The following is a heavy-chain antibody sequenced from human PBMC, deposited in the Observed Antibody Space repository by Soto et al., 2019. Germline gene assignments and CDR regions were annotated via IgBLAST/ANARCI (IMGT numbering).Heavy chain of an antibody. CDR2: IYYSGST. J-gene: IGHJ4*02. CDR1: GGSISSYY. Sequence: SETLSLTCTVSGGSISSYYWSWIRQPPGKGLEWIGYIYYSGSTNYNPSLKSRVTISVDTSKNQFSLKLSSVTAADTAVYYCATQVRGVIPTYFDYWGQGTLVTVSS. D-gene: IGHD3-10*01. V-gene: IGHV4-59*01. CDR3: ATQVRGVIPTYFDY.